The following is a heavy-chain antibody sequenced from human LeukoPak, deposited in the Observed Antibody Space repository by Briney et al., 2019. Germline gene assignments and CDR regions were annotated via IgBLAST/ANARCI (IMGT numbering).Heavy chain of an antibody. Sequence: ASVKVSCKASGYTFTSYGISWVRQAPGQGLEWMGWISAYNGNTNYAQKLQGRVTMTTDTSTSTAYMELRSLRSDDTAVYYCARVELPHGVVAFDIWGQGTMVTVSS. CDR3: ARVELPHGVVAFDI. V-gene: IGHV1-18*01. J-gene: IGHJ3*02. CDR2: ISAYNGNT. CDR1: GYTFTSYG. D-gene: IGHD2-15*01.